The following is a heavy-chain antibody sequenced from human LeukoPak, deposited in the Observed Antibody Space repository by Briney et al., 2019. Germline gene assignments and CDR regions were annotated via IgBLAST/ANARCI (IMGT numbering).Heavy chain of an antibody. CDR1: GGSISLYY. D-gene: IGHD3-10*01. Sequence: SETLTFTCTASGGSISLYYWSWIRKPPGKGQERIGYFYDTRSPKYNPSLERRVTISVDMSRNQFSLNLTSVTAADTAVYYCARGRGSLTYGGQGTVATVFS. V-gene: IGHV4-59*13. CDR2: FYDTRSP. J-gene: IGHJ4*02. CDR3: ARGRGSLTY.